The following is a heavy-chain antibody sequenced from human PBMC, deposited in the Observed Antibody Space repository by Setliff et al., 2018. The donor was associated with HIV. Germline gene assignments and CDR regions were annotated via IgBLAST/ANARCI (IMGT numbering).Heavy chain of an antibody. J-gene: IGHJ4*02. CDR2: IKQDGSEK. CDR1: GFTFSSYE. V-gene: IGHV3-7*01. CDR3: ARPIAAAGLFDS. Sequence: GGSLRLSCAASGFTFSSYEMDWVRQAPGKGLEWVANIKQDGSEKYYVDSVKGRFTISRDNAKNSLYLQMNSLRAEDTAVYYCARPIAAAGLFDSWGQGTLVTVSS. D-gene: IGHD6-13*01.